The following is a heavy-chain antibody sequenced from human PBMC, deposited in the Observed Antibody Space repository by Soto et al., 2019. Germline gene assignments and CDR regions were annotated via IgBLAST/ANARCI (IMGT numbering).Heavy chain of an antibody. CDR2: ITPMFGTP. D-gene: IGHD3-22*01. J-gene: IGHJ4*02. V-gene: IGHV1-69*13. CDR3: ARDGTLYDSSAYYYLY. CDR1: GGTFSRYT. Sequence: SVKVSCKASGGTFSRYTITWVRQAPGQGLEWMGGITPMFGTPNYAQKFHGRVTITADESTSTAYMELSSLRSEDTAMYYCARDGTLYDSSAYYYLYWGQGTLVTVSS.